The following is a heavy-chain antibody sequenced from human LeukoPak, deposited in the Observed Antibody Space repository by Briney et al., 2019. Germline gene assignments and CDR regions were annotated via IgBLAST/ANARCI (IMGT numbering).Heavy chain of an antibody. V-gene: IGHV1-69*06. J-gene: IGHJ5*02. CDR3: AVLGYCSGGSCSFDP. Sequence: SVKVSCKASGGTFSSYAISWVRQAPGQGLEWMGGIIPIFGTANYAQKFQGRVTITADKSTSTAYMELSSLRSEDTAVYYCAVLGYCSGGSCSFDPWGQGTLVTVSS. CDR2: IIPIFGTA. CDR1: GGTFSSYA. D-gene: IGHD2-15*01.